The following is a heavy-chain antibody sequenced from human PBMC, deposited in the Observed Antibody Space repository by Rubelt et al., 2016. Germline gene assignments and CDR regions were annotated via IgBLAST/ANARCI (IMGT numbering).Heavy chain of an antibody. CDR3: ERGRYCSSTSWDSWFDP. J-gene: IGHJ5*02. CDR2: IYYSGST. D-gene: IGHD2-2*01. Sequence: QVQLQQWGAGLLKPSETLSLTCAVYGGSINDYYWNWIRQPLGKGLEWIGYIYYSGSTSYNPSLKSRVTTLVNPSKNQFSLKLSSGTATDTSVYYCERGRYCSSTSWDSWFDPWGQGTLVTVSS. CDR1: GGSINDYY. V-gene: IGHV4-34*11.